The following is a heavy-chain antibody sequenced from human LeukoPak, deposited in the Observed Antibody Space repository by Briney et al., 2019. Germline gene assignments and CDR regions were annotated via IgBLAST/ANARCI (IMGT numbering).Heavy chain of an antibody. CDR2: ISGSGGST. V-gene: IGHV3-23*01. J-gene: IGHJ6*03. Sequence: GGSLRLSCAASGFTFSSYAMSWVRQAPGKGLEWVSAISGSGGSTYYADSVKGRFTISRDNSKNTLYLQMNSLRAEDTAVYYCAKPNSGGSCYSCYYYMDVWGKGTTVTVSS. CDR3: AKPNSGGSCYSCYYYMDV. D-gene: IGHD2-15*01. CDR1: GFTFSSYA.